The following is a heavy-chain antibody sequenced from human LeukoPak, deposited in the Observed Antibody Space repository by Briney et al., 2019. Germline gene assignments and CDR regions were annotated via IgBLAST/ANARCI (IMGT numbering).Heavy chain of an antibody. J-gene: IGHJ4*02. D-gene: IGHD3-22*01. CDR2: IYYSGST. V-gene: IGHV4-31*03. CDR1: GGSICSGGYY. CDR3: ARSYYYDSSSYYPPDY. Sequence: SETLSLTCTVSGGSICSGGYYWNWIRQHPGKGLEWIGYIYYSGSTYYNPSLKSRVTISVDTSKNQFSLKLSSVTAADTAVYYCARSYYYDSSSYYPPDYWGQGTLVTVSS.